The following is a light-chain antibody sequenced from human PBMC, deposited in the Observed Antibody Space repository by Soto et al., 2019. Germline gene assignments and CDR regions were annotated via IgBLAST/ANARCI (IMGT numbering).Light chain of an antibody. CDR2: NTS. Sequence: EIVLTQSPGNLSLSPGEGATVSCRVSQSINSKSLVWYQRKFGQAPRLLIYNTSSRATGIPDRFSGSGSGTDFTLSISRLEPEDFAVYYCQHYGGSFIFGPGTKVDIK. CDR3: QHYGGSFI. CDR1: QSINSKS. V-gene: IGKV3-20*01. J-gene: IGKJ3*01.